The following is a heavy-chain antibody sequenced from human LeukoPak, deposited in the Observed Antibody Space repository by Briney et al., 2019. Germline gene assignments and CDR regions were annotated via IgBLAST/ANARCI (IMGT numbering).Heavy chain of an antibody. CDR3: ARDPGWFGELLSYYFDY. D-gene: IGHD3-10*01. CDR2: ISAYNGNT. CDR1: GYTFTSYG. Sequence: ASVKVSCKASGYTFTSYGISWVRQAPGQGLEWMGWISAYNGNTNYAQVLQGRVTMTTDTSTSTAYMELRSLRSDDTAVYHCARDPGWFGELLSYYFDYWGQGTLVTVSS. J-gene: IGHJ4*02. V-gene: IGHV1-18*04.